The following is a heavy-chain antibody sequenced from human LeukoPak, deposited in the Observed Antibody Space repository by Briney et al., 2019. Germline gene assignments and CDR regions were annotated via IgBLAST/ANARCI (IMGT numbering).Heavy chain of an antibody. V-gene: IGHV3-21*01. CDR1: GFTFSSYS. Sequence: GGSLRLSCAASGFTFSSYSMNWVRQAPGKGLEWVSSISSSSSYIYYADSVKGRFTISRDNAKNSLYLQMNSLRAKDTAVYYCARDYYDSSGSSWFDPWGQGTLVTVSS. J-gene: IGHJ5*02. CDR3: ARDYYDSSGSSWFDP. CDR2: ISSSSSYI. D-gene: IGHD3-22*01.